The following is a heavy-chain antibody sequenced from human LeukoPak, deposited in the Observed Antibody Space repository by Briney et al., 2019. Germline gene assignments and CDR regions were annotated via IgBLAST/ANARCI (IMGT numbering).Heavy chain of an antibody. CDR2: IWFDGSNK. J-gene: IGHJ4*02. CDR1: GFIFSNYG. V-gene: IGHV3-33*06. CDR3: AKDSSAYSGSYFDY. D-gene: IGHD1-26*01. Sequence: GGSLTLSCTASGFIFSNYGLHWVRQAQGKGLEWVAVIWFDGSNKYYAESVKGRFTISRDNSKNTLFLQMNSLRAEDTAVYYCAKDSSAYSGSYFDYWGQGTLVTVSS.